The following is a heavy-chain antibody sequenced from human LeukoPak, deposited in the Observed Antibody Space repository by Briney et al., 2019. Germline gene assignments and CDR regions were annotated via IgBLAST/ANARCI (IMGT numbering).Heavy chain of an antibody. CDR2: IYHSGRT. CDR1: GYSISSGYY. Sequence: SETPSLTCTVSGYSISSGYYWGWIRQPPGKGLEWIGIIYHSGRTDYNPSLKSRVTISEDTSKNQFSLKLSSVTAADTAVYYCASHSSSWGFDYWGQGTLVTVSS. D-gene: IGHD6-13*01. V-gene: IGHV4-38-2*02. J-gene: IGHJ4*02. CDR3: ASHSSSWGFDY.